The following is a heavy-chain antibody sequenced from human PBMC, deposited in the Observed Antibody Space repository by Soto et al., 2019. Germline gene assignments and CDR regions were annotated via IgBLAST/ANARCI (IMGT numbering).Heavy chain of an antibody. CDR1: GGTFSGYT. CDR3: ARDANYGGNSISNFDY. D-gene: IGHD4-17*01. CDR2: IIPILGTA. Sequence: QVQLVQSGGEVKKPGSSVKVSCKASGGTFSGYTINWVRQAPGQGLEWMGGIIPILGTANYAQKFQGRVTITADESTSTAYMEVSSLRSEDTAVFYCARDANYGGNSISNFDYWGQGTLVTVSS. V-gene: IGHV1-69*16. J-gene: IGHJ4*02.